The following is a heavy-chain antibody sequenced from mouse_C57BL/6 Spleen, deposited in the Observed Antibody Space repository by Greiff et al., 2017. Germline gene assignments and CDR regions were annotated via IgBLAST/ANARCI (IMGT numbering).Heavy chain of an antibody. CDR1: GFTFSSYG. J-gene: IGHJ4*01. Sequence: EVQLQQSGGDLVKPGGSLKLSCAASGFTFSSYGMSWVRQTPDKRLEWVATISSGGSYTYYPDSVKGRFTISRDNAKNTLYLQMSSLKSEDTAMYYCARDGSPLYAMDYWGQGTSVTVSS. CDR3: ARDGSPLYAMDY. V-gene: IGHV5-6*01. D-gene: IGHD2-3*01. CDR2: ISSGGSYT.